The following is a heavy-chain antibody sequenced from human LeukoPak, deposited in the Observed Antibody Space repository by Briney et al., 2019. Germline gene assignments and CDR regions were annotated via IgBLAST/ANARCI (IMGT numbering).Heavy chain of an antibody. CDR3: ATYDLWTTYYTFQY. CDR1: GFTFSNYA. J-gene: IGHJ4*02. CDR2: INYSGTSP. Sequence: GGSLRLSCAASGFTFSNYAMTWVRQAPGKGLEWVSGINYSGTSPYYADSVKGRFSVSRDNSKNTLYLQMDSLRVEDTAVYFCATYDLWTTYYTFQYWGQGTLVTVSS. V-gene: IGHV3-23*01. D-gene: IGHD3-3*01.